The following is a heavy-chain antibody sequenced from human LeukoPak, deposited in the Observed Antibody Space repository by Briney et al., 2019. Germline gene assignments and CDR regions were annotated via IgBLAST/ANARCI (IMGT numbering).Heavy chain of an antibody. CDR3: ARYFCGSSYCPGVNY. CDR2: ISHSGNT. CDR1: GDSVTSNGFY. D-gene: IGHD2-15*01. J-gene: IGHJ4*02. Sequence: SQTLSLTCTVSGDSVTSNGFYWTWIRHHPGGGLEWIGYISHSGNTYYNPSLNGRVTFSLDTSKSRFSLRLDSVTAADTAVYYCARYFCGSSYCPGVNYWGQGTLVTVSS. V-gene: IGHV4-31*03.